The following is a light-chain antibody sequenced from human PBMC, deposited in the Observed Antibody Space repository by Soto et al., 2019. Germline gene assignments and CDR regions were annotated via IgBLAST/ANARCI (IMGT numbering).Light chain of an antibody. V-gene: IGLV1-47*01. CDR1: PSNIGSNS. Sequence: QSVLAQPASSSGTPGRRITISCSGSPSNIGSNSVSWCQQFPGTAPKLLIYENNQRPSGVPDRFSGSKSGTSASLAISGLRSEDEADYYCAAWDDGLSRYYVFRTGTKVTVL. CDR2: ENN. CDR3: AAWDDGLSRYYV. J-gene: IGLJ1*01.